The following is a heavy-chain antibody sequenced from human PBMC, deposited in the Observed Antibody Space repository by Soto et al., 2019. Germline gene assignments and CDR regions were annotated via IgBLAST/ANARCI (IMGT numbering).Heavy chain of an antibody. CDR1: GFTFSSYW. J-gene: IGHJ6*03. D-gene: IGHD5-12*01. CDR2: IKQDGSEK. CDR3: ARVATEWTHPNYYYYYMDV. Sequence: GRSLRLSCAASGFTFSSYWRSWVSKAPGKGLEWVANIKQDGSEKYYVDSVKGRFTISRDNAKNSLYLQMNSLRAEDTAVYYCARVATEWTHPNYYYYYMDVWGKGTTVTVSS. V-gene: IGHV3-7*01.